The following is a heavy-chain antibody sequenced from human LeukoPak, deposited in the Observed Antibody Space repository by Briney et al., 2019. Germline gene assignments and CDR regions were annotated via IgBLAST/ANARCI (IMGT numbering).Heavy chain of an antibody. J-gene: IGHJ4*02. CDR1: GYSISSGYY. CDR3: ARHSGASLRYYFDY. Sequence: SETLSLTCAVSGYSISSGYYWGWIRQPPGKGLEWIGSFYRSGSAYYNPSRRSRVTISVDTSKNQFSLKLSSVTAADTAVYYCARHSGASLRYYFDYWGQGNLATVSS. D-gene: IGHD2-2*01. V-gene: IGHV4-38-2*01. CDR2: FYRSGSA.